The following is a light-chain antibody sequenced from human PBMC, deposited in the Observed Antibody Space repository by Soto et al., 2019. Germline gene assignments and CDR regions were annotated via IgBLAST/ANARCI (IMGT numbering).Light chain of an antibody. J-gene: IGKJ3*01. V-gene: IGKV3-15*01. Sequence: EIVMTQSPATLSVSPGERATLSCRASQRVSSNLAWYQQKPGQAPRRLIYGASTRATVIPARFSGSGSGTEFTLTISSLQSEDFAVYYCQQYSNWPITFGPGTKVDIK. CDR1: QRVSSN. CDR2: GAS. CDR3: QQYSNWPIT.